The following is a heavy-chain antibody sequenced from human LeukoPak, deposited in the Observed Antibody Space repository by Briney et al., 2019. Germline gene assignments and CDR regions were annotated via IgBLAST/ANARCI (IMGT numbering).Heavy chain of an antibody. D-gene: IGHD6-19*01. CDR3: ASGGGWVFFN. CDR2: IRYDGSNK. V-gene: IGHV3-30*02. Sequence: SGGSLRLSCAASGFTFSSYGMHWVRQAPGKGLEWVAFIRYDGSNKYYADSVKGRFTISRDNSKNTLYLQMNSLRAEDTAVYYCASGGGWVFFNWGQGTLVTVSS. CDR1: GFTFSSYG. J-gene: IGHJ4*02.